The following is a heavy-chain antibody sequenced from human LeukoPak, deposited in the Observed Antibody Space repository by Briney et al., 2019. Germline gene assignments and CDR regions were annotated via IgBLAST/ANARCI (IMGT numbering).Heavy chain of an antibody. J-gene: IGHJ4*02. Sequence: PGGSLRLSCAASGFTFSSYWMSWVRQAPGKGLEWVAGISDSGGRTKYADSVKGRFTISRDNSKNTLYLQMNSLRAEDTAVYFCAKRGVVIRVILVGFHKEAYYFDSWGQGALVTVSS. V-gene: IGHV3-23*01. CDR2: ISDSGGRT. CDR1: GFTFSSYW. D-gene: IGHD3-22*01. CDR3: AKRGVVIRVILVGFHKEAYYFDS.